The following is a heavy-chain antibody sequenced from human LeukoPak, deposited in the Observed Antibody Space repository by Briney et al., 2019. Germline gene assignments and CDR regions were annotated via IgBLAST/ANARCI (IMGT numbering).Heavy chain of an antibody. D-gene: IGHD6-19*01. V-gene: IGHV3-7*01. CDR1: GFTFSSYG. CDR2: IKQEGREK. Sequence: PGGSLRLSCGAWGFTFSSYGMNWVREARGKGVEGVANIKQEGREKYYVDCMEGRFNITRERGKNSVYVQMNRLRGEDTAVYYCARARFSSAWDDYYYYMDVWGKGTTVTVSS. J-gene: IGHJ6*03. CDR3: ARARFSSAWDDYYYYMDV.